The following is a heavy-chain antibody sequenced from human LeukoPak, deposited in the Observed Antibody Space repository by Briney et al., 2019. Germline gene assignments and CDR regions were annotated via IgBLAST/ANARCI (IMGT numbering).Heavy chain of an antibody. V-gene: IGHV4-59*12. CDR2: IFYSGST. D-gene: IGHD2-21*01. CDR1: GGSISRYY. J-gene: IGHJ4*02. Sequence: SETLSLTCAVSGGSISRYYWNWIRQPPGKGLEWIGYIFYSGSTSYNPSPKSRVQISVDTSKNQFSLKLNSVTAADTAVYYCAGYGGDWNFDSWGQGTLITVSS. CDR3: AGYGGDWNFDS.